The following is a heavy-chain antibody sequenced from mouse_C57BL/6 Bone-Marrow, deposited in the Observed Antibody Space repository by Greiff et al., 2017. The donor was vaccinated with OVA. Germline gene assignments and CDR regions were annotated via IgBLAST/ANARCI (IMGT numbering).Heavy chain of an antibody. CDR3: ARDVLFDY. J-gene: IGHJ2*01. Sequence: EVMLVESGGGLVQSGRSLRLSCATSGFTFSDFYMEWVRQAPGTGLEWIAASRNKANDYTTEYSASVKGRFIVSRDTSQSILYLQMNALRAEDTAIYYCARDVLFDYWGQGTTLTVSS. CDR2: SRNKANDYTT. V-gene: IGHV7-1*01. CDR1: GFTFSDFY.